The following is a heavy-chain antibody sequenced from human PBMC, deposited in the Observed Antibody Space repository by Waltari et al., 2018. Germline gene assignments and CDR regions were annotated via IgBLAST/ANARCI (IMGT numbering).Heavy chain of an antibody. Sequence: QVQLVQSGAEVKKPGASVKVSCKASGYTFTSYDINWVRQATGQGLEWMGWMNPNSGNTGYAQKFQGRLTITRNTSISTAYMELSSLRSEDTAVYYCARRITMVRGSVNWFDPWGQGTLVTVSS. J-gene: IGHJ5*02. D-gene: IGHD3-10*01. CDR2: MNPNSGNT. CDR1: GYTFTSYD. V-gene: IGHV1-8*03. CDR3: ARRITMVRGSVNWFDP.